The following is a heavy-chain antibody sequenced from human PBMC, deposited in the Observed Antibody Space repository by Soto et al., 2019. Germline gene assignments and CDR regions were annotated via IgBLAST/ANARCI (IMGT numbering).Heavy chain of an antibody. CDR3: ARDRYNNVPGGFQH. Sequence: NPGGSLRLSCAASGFTFSSYSMNWVRQAPGKGLEWVSSISTISTYIYYADSVKGRFTISRDNAKNSLYLQMNSLRAEDTAVYYCARDRYNNVPGGFQHWGQGTLVTVSS. CDR2: ISTISTYI. J-gene: IGHJ1*01. CDR1: GFTFSSYS. D-gene: IGHD1-20*01. V-gene: IGHV3-21*01.